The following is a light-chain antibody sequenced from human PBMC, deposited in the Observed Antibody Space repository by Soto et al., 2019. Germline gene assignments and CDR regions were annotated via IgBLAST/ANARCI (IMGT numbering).Light chain of an antibody. V-gene: IGKV3-20*01. CDR2: VAS. CDR3: QQYERSRT. Sequence: IVLTQSPGTLSLSPGERATLSCRASQSVSSRFLAWYQQKPGQATKVLIYVASTRATGIPSRFTGSVSGTDFAITISIPEPEDFAVYDGQQYERSRTFGQGTKVEMK. CDR1: QSVSSRF. J-gene: IGKJ1*01.